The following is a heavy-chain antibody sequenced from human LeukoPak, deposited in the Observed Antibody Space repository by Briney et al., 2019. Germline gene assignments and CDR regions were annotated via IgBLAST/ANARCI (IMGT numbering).Heavy chain of an antibody. J-gene: IGHJ4*02. CDR2: INSDGSST. CDR1: GFTFSNYW. Sequence: GGSLRLSCAASGFTFSNYWMHWVRQAPGKGLVWVSRINSDGSSTTSADSVKGRFTTSRDSAKNTLYLQMNSLRAEDTAVYYCAKGGATVIDYWGQGTLVTVSS. D-gene: IGHD4-17*01. CDR3: AKGGATVIDY. V-gene: IGHV3-74*01.